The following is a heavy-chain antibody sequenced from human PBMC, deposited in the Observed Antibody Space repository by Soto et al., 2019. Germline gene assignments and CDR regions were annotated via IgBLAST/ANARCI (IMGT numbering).Heavy chain of an antibody. Sequence: GGSLRLSCAASGFTFGTYNMNWVRQAPGKGLEWVSSITSGGSYIYYADSVKGRFTISRDNSRNTLFLQMNSLRAEDTAVYYSARDYYKYYDSSGYYRSPAYWGQGTLVTVSS. CDR1: GFTFGTYN. D-gene: IGHD3-22*01. J-gene: IGHJ4*02. CDR2: ITSGGSYI. CDR3: ARDYYKYYDSSGYYRSPAY. V-gene: IGHV3-21*01.